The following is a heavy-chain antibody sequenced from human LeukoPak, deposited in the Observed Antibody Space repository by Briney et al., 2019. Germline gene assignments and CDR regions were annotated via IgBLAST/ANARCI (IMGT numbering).Heavy chain of an antibody. CDR2: IKPDGSEK. Sequence: PGGSLRLSCAASGFTFRHYWMNWVRQAPGKGLEWVANIKPDGSEKRYVDSVKGRFTISRDNAKNSLYLQMNSLRAEDTAVYYCARVVGTDEGADYWGQGTLVTVSS. CDR3: ARVVGTDEGADY. J-gene: IGHJ4*02. V-gene: IGHV3-7*04. D-gene: IGHD1-7*01. CDR1: GFTFRHYW.